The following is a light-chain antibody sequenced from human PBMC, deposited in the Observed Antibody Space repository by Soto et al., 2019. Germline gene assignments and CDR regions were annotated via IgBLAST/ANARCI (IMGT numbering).Light chain of an antibody. Sequence: EIVLTQSPGTLSLSPGERATLSCRASQSVGSNSLAWYQQRPGQAPRFLIYDASSRATGIPDRFSGSGSGTDFTLTISRLEPEDFAVYYCQQYGNTPLTFGGGTKVDIK. J-gene: IGKJ4*01. CDR1: QSVGSNS. V-gene: IGKV3-20*01. CDR3: QQYGNTPLT. CDR2: DAS.